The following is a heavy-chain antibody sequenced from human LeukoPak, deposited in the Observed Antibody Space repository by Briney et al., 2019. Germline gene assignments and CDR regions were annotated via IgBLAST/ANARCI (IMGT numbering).Heavy chain of an antibody. V-gene: IGHV3-30*03. CDR3: ATDGSPGGDGYFDY. CDR2: IPYDGSNK. Sequence: GGSLRLSCAASGFTFSSYGMHWVRQAPGKGLEWVAVIPYDGSNKYYADSVKGRFTISRDSSKNTLYLQMNSLRPDDTAVYYCATDGSPGGDGYFDYWGQGTLVTVSS. J-gene: IGHJ4*02. CDR1: GFTFSSYG. D-gene: IGHD2-21*02.